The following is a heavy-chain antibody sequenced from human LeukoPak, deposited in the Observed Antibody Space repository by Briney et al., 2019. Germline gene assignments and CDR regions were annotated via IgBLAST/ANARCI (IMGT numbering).Heavy chain of an antibody. CDR2: INHSGST. D-gene: IGHD3-3*01. J-gene: IGHJ5*02. Sequence: PSETLSLTCAVYGGSFSGYYWSWIRQPPGKGLEWIGEINHSGSTNYNPSLKSRVTISVDTYKNQFSLKLSSVTAADTAVYYCARFLEGLSLNWFDPWGQGTLVTVSS. V-gene: IGHV4-34*01. CDR3: ARFLEGLSLNWFDP. CDR1: GGSFSGYY.